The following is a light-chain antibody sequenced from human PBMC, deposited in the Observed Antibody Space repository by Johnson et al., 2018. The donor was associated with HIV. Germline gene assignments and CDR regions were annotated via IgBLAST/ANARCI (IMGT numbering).Light chain of an antibody. CDR3: GTWDSSLNAYV. J-gene: IGLJ1*01. CDR2: ENN. V-gene: IGLV1-51*02. Sequence: HSVLTQPPSVSAAPGQKVTISCSGSSSNIGNNYVSWYQQLPGTAPKLLIYENNKRPSGIPDRFSGPKSGTSATLGITGLQTGDEADYYCGTWDSSLNAYVFGTGTKVTVL. CDR1: SSNIGNNY.